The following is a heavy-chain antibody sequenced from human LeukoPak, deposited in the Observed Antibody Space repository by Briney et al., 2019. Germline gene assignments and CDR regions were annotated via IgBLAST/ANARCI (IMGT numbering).Heavy chain of an antibody. J-gene: IGHJ4*02. CDR3: ARGVTDIVVVPRATKRTRFFDF. Sequence: SETLSLTCAVNGGFFSNYYWSWIRQPPGKGLDWIGEIKHSGSTNYNPSLKSRVTISVDTSKDQFSLRLSSVTAADTAVYYCARGVTDIVVVPRATKRTRFFDFWGQGIQVTVSS. CDR2: IKHSGST. V-gene: IGHV4-34*01. D-gene: IGHD2-2*01. CDR1: GGFFSNYY.